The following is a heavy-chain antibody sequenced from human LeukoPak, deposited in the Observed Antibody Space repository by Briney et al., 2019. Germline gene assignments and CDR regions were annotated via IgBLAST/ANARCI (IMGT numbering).Heavy chain of an antibody. CDR2: IYTSGST. D-gene: IGHD1-14*01. V-gene: IGHV4-61*02. CDR3: ARGFRAITA. Sequence: TLSLTCTVSGGSISSGSYYWSWIRQPAGKGLEWIGRIYTSGSTNYNPPLKSRVTISVDTSKNQFSLKLISVTAADTAVYYCARGFRAITAWGQGTLVTVSS. J-gene: IGHJ5*02. CDR1: GGSISSGSYY.